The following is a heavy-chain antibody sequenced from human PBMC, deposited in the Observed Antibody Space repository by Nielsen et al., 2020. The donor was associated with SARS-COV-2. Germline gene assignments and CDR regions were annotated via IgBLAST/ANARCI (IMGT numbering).Heavy chain of an antibody. J-gene: IGHJ4*02. CDR2: ISSSGGST. V-gene: IGHV3-23*01. Sequence: GESLKISCAASGFTFSSYAMSWVRQAPGKGLEWVSAISSSGGSTYYAESVKGRFTISRDNSKNTLYLQMNSLRAEDTAVYYCARYTAMIEYWGQGTLVTVSS. CDR3: ARYTAMIEY. D-gene: IGHD5-18*01. CDR1: GFTFSSYA.